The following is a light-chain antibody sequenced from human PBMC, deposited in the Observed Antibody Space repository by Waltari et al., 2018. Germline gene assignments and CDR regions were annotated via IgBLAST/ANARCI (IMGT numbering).Light chain of an antibody. CDR1: QSVLYSSSNKNY. CDR3: YPHFITPFS. J-gene: IGKJ3*01. CDR2: WAS. V-gene: IGKV4-1*01. Sequence: DIVMTNSPDSLAVSLGARATIKCKSSQSVLYSSSNKNYLSWYQQKPGQPPKLLIYWASTRESGFPDRFTGGGSGTDFTLTISSLQAEDVAVYYCYPHFITPFSFGPGTIVDIK.